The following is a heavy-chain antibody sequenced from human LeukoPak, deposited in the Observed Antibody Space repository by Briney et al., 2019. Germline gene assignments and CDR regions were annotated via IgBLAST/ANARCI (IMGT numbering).Heavy chain of an antibody. D-gene: IGHD1-26*01. V-gene: IGHV3-30*02. J-gene: IGHJ4*02. Sequence: GWSLRLSCGASGFVFDDYDMHWVRQAPGKGLEWVAFIRSDGYHTYYTDSVKGRFIITRDNFKNTLYLQMNSLRLEDMAVYYCAKPSGSGVDYWGRGTRVTVSS. CDR2: IRSDGYHT. CDR3: AKPSGSGVDY. CDR1: GFVFDDYD.